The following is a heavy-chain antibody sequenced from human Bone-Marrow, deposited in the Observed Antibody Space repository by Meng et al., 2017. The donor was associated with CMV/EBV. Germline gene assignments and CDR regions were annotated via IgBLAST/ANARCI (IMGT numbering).Heavy chain of an antibody. CDR2: INHSGST. D-gene: IGHD3-3*01. J-gene: IGHJ6*02. Sequence: GSLRLSCAVYGGSFSGYYWSWIRQPPGKGLEWIGEINHSGSTNYNPSLKSRVTISVDTSKNQFSLKLSSVTAADTAVYYCAREDLVKGRYGMDVWGQGTTVTGSS. V-gene: IGHV4-34*01. CDR3: AREDLVKGRYGMDV. CDR1: GGSFSGYY.